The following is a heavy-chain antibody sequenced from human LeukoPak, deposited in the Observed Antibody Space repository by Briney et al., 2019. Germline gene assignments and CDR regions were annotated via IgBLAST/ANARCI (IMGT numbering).Heavy chain of an antibody. J-gene: IGHJ4*02. CDR2: ISAYNGDT. Sequence: ASVKVSCKASGYTFTSYGISWVRRAPGQGLEWMGWISAYNGDTNYAQKLQGRVTMTTDTSTSTAYMELRSLRSDDTAVYYCARDALRYCSGSTCYLAGHWGQGTLVTVSS. V-gene: IGHV1-18*01. D-gene: IGHD2-15*01. CDR3: ARDALRYCSGSTCYLAGH. CDR1: GYTFTSYG.